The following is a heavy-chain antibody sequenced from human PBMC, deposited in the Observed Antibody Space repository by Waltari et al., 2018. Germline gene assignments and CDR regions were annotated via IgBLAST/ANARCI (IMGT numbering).Heavy chain of an antibody. CDR1: GGSFSGYS. V-gene: IGHV4-34*01. CDR2: INHSGST. D-gene: IGHD6-6*01. CDR3: ARGGRDSSSLDAFDI. Sequence: QVQLQQWGAGLLKPSETLSLTCAVYGGSFSGYSWSWIRQPPGKGLEWIGEINHSGSTNYNPYLKSRVNISVDTSKNQFSLKLSSVTAADTAVYYCARGGRDSSSLDAFDIWGQGTMVTVSS. J-gene: IGHJ3*02.